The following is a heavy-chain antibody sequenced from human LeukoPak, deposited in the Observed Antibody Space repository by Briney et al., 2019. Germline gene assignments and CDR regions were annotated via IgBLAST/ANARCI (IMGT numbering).Heavy chain of an antibody. CDR1: GYSFTGYY. V-gene: IGHV1-18*04. CDR2: ISAYNGNT. D-gene: IGHD5-24*01. Sequence: ASVKVSCKASGYSFTGYYIHWVRQAPGQGLEWMGWISAYNGNTNYAQKLQGRVTMTTDTSTSTAYMELRSLRSDDTAVYYCAISFLGYNYGYFDYWGQGTLVTVSS. CDR3: AISFLGYNYGYFDY. J-gene: IGHJ4*02.